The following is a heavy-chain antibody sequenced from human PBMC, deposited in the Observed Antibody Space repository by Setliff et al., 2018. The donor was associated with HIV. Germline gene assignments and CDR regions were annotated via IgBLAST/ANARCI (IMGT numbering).Heavy chain of an antibody. V-gene: IGHV4-39*07. CDR3: ARGRPFGKFVDYFDS. J-gene: IGHJ4*02. CDR1: GDSITSNSYY. Sequence: SETLSLTCTVSGDSITSNSYYWGWIRQSPGKGLEWIGYIFYNENTQYDPSLKSRVSMSVDTSKNQFSLNLRTVTAADTAIYFCARGRPFGKFVDYFDSWGQGKLVTVSS. D-gene: IGHD2-21*01. CDR2: IFYNENT.